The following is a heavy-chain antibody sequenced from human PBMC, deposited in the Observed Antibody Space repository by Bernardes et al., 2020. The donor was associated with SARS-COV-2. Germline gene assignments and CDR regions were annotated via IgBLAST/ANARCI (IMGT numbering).Heavy chain of an antibody. J-gene: IGHJ6*02. CDR3: ARDYRMVRWTYYDFWSGKENRKNYYYGMDV. D-gene: IGHD3-3*01. V-gene: IGHV3-21*01. Sequence: GGSLRLSCAASGFTFSSYSMNWVRQAPGKGLEWVSSISSSSSYIYYADSVKGRFTISRDNAKNSLYLQMNSLRAEDTAVYYCARDYRMVRWTYYDFWSGKENRKNYYYGMDVWGQGTTVTVSS. CDR2: ISSSSSYI. CDR1: GFTFSSYS.